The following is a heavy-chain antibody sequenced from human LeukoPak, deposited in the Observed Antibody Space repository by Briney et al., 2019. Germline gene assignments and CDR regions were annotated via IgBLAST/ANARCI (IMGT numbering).Heavy chain of an antibody. V-gene: IGHV4-30-4*07. CDR1: GGSISSGVYS. CDR3: ARAVDYGDYARLYAFDI. J-gene: IGHJ3*02. CDR2: IYYSGNT. D-gene: IGHD4-17*01. Sequence: SQTLSLTCAVSGGSISSGVYSWSWIRQPPGTGLEWIGYIYYSGNTYYYPSLRSRVSISVDTSKNQLSLKLSSVTAADTAVYYCARAVDYGDYARLYAFDIWGQGTMVTVSS.